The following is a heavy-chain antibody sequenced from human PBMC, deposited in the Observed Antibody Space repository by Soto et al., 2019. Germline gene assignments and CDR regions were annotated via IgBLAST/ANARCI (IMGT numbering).Heavy chain of an antibody. V-gene: IGHV3-21*01. CDR3: ARSYSLPLGGMDV. CDR2: ISSSSSYI. D-gene: IGHD2-15*01. Sequence: EVQLVESGGGLVKPGGSLRLSCAASGFTFSSYSMNWVRQAPGKGLEWVSSISSSSSYIYYAVSVKGRFTISRDNAKNALYLQMNSLRAEDTAVYYCARSYSLPLGGMDVWGQGTTVTVSS. CDR1: GFTFSSYS. J-gene: IGHJ6*02.